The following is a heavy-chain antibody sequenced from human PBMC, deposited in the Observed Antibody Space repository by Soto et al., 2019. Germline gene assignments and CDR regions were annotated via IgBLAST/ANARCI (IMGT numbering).Heavy chain of an antibody. CDR3: ARRPERIAQIGWFGP. J-gene: IGHJ5*02. D-gene: IGHD6-13*01. CDR2: ISSSSSTI. V-gene: IGHV3-48*01. CDR1: GFTFSSYS. Sequence: EVQLVESGGGLVQPGGSLRLSCAASGFTFSSYSMNWVRQAPGKGLEWVSYISSSSSTIYYADSVKGRFTISRDNAKNSLHLQMNSLRAEDTAVYYCARRPERIAQIGWFGPWGQGTLVTVSS.